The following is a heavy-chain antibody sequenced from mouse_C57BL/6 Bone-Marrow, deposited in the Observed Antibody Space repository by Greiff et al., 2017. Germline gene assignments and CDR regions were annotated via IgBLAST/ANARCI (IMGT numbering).Heavy chain of an antibody. CDR3: ASWVYAMDY. CDR2: IDPSDSYT. Sequence: VQLQQSGAELARPGASVKLSCKASGYTFTSYWMQWVKQRPGQGLEWIGEIDPSDSYTNYNQKFKGKATLTVDTSSSTAYMQLSSLTSEDSAVYYCASWVYAMDYWGQGTSVTVSS. CDR1: GYTFTSYW. V-gene: IGHV1-50*01. J-gene: IGHJ4*01. D-gene: IGHD4-1*01.